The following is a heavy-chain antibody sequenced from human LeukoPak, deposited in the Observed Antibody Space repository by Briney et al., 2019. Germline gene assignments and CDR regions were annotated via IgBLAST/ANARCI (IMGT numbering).Heavy chain of an antibody. Sequence: PGGSLRLSCAASGFTYSVYWMGWVRQAPGKGLEWVADIKHDGSETYHVDFVKGRFTISRDNAESSLYLQMNSLRAEDTALYYCVRHYYDSSGWSLDMWGQGTMVTVSP. CDR2: IKHDGSET. CDR1: GFTYSVYW. J-gene: IGHJ3*02. CDR3: VRHYYDSSGWSLDM. V-gene: IGHV3-7*01. D-gene: IGHD3-22*01.